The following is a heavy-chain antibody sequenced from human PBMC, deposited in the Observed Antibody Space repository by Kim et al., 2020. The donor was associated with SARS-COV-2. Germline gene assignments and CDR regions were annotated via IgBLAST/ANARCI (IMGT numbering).Heavy chain of an antibody. D-gene: IGHD4-17*01. J-gene: IGHJ4*02. CDR3: ARVRRDYGDFLFDY. Sequence: NPSLKSRVTISVDTSKNQFSLKLSSVTAADTAVYYCARVRRDYGDFLFDYWGQGTLVTVSS. V-gene: IGHV4-59*01.